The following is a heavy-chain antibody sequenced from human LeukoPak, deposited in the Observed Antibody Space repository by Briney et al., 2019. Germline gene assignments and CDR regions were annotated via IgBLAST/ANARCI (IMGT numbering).Heavy chain of an antibody. CDR3: ARLGVGATRDAFDI. J-gene: IGHJ3*02. CDR1: GFTFDDYG. V-gene: IGHV3-20*04. CDR2: INWNGGST. D-gene: IGHD1-26*01. Sequence: GGSLRLSCAASGFTFDDYGMSWVRRAPGKGLEWVSGINWNGGSTGYADSVEGRFTISRDNAKDSLYLQMNSLRAEDTALYYCARLGVGATRDAFDIWGQGTMVTVSS.